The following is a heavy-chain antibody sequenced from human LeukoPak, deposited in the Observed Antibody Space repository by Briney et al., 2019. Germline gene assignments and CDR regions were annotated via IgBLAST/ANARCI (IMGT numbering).Heavy chain of an antibody. CDR2: ISYDGSNK. CDR1: GFTFSSYG. D-gene: IGHD6-13*01. CDR3: AKDRGVDIAAAGTALDY. Sequence: GGSLRLSCAASGFTFSSYGMHWVRQAPGKGLERVAVISYDGSNKYSADSVKGRFTISRDNSKNTLYLQMNSLRAEDTAVYYCAKDRGVDIAAAGTALDYWGQGTLVTVSS. V-gene: IGHV3-30*18. J-gene: IGHJ4*02.